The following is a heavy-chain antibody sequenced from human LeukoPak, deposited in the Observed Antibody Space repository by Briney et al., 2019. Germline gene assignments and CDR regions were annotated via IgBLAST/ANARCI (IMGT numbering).Heavy chain of an antibody. Sequence: GGSLGLSCAASGFTFSGSWMHWVRQAPGKGLVWVSRINDDGSSTSYADSVKGRFTISRDNAKNTLYLQMNSLRVEDTAVYYCARALGSYSDYWGQGTLVTVSS. V-gene: IGHV3-74*01. J-gene: IGHJ4*02. CDR3: ARALGSYSDY. CDR1: GFTFSGSW. D-gene: IGHD1-26*01. CDR2: INDDGSST.